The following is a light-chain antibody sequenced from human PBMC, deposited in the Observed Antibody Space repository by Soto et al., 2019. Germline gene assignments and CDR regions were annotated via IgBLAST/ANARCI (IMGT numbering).Light chain of an antibody. J-gene: IGKJ4*01. CDR2: DAS. Sequence: EIVLTQSPATLSLSPGERATLSCRASQSVGRYLAWYQQKPGQAPRLLIYDASNRATGIPARLSGSGSGTDFTLTISSLEPDDFAVYYCQQRRSWPPLTFGGGTKVEIK. V-gene: IGKV3-11*01. CDR1: QSVGRY. CDR3: QQRRSWPPLT.